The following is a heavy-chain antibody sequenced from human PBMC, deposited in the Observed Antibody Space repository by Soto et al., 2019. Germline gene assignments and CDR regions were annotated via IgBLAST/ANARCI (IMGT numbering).Heavy chain of an antibody. V-gene: IGHV4-59*01. CDR3: ARIQPGYCSSTSCFHFDY. CDR1: GGSISSYY. CDR2: IYYSGST. Sequence: SETLSLTCTVSGGSISSYYWSWIRQPPGKGLEWIGYIYYSGSTNYNPSLKSRVTISVDTSKNRFSLKLSSVTAADTAVYYCARIQPGYCSSTSCFHFDYWGQGTLVTVSS. D-gene: IGHD2-2*01. J-gene: IGHJ4*02.